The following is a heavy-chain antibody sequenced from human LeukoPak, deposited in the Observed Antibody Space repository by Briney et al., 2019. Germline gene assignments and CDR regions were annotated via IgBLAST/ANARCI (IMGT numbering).Heavy chain of an antibody. CDR2: ISSSSSYI. V-gene: IGHV3-21*01. J-gene: IGHJ6*02. D-gene: IGHD4-17*01. CDR1: GFTFSSYS. CDR3: AREPENYGDYVGLNYYYGMDV. Sequence: PGGSLRLSCAASGFTFSSYSMNWVRQAPGKGLEWVSSISSSSSYIYYADSVKGRFTISRDNAKNSLYLQMNSLRAEDTAVYYRAREPENYGDYVGLNYYYGMDVWGQGTTVTVSS.